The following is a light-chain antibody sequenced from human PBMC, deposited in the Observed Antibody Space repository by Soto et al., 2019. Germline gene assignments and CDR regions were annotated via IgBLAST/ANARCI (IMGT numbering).Light chain of an antibody. J-gene: IGKJ4*01. V-gene: IGKV3-15*01. CDR3: QQYNNWTLT. CDR2: GAS. Sequence: EIVMTQPPATLSVSPGERATLSCRASQSVSSNLAWYQQKPGQAPRLLIYGASTRATGIPARFSGSGSGTEFTLTISSLQSEDFAVYCCQQYNNWTLTFGGGTKVDIK. CDR1: QSVSSN.